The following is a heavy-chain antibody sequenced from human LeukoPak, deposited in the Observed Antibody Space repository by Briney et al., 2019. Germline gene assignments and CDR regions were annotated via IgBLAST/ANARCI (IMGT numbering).Heavy chain of an antibody. CDR3: ARHADSSGYYFFDY. J-gene: IGHJ4*02. V-gene: IGHV4-39*01. CDR1: GGSISSSSYF. CDR2: IYNSGTT. D-gene: IGHD3-22*01. Sequence: KPSETLSLTCTVSGGSISSSSYFLGWIRQPPGKGLEWIGSIYNSGTTYYNPSLKSRVTISVDTSKNQFSLKLSSVTAADTAVYYCARHADSSGYYFFDYWGQGTLVTVSS.